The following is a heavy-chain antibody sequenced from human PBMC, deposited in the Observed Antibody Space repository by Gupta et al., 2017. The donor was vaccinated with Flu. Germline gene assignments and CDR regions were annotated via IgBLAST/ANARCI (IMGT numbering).Heavy chain of an antibody. D-gene: IGHD3-3*01. CDR3: ARHEGLRHSGLLSPHFGVVISPHFDY. J-gene: IGHJ4*02. Sequence: QLQLQESGPGLVKPSETLSLTCTVSGGSISSRSYYWGWILQPPGKGLAWIGSIYYSGSTYYNPSLKSRVTISVDTSKNQFSLKLSSVTAADTAVYYCARHEGLRHSGLLSPHFGVVISPHFDYWGQGTLVTVSS. V-gene: IGHV4-39*01. CDR1: GGSISSRSYY. CDR2: IYYSGST.